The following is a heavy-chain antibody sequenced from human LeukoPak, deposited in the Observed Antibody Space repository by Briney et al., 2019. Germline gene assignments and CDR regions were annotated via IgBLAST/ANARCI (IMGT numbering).Heavy chain of an antibody. D-gene: IGHD6-13*01. CDR1: GGSISSSSYY. V-gene: IGHV4-61*01. Sequence: SETLSLTCTVSGGSISSSSYYWGWIRQPPGKGLEWIGYIYYSGSTNYNPSLKSRVTISVDTSKNQFSLKLSSVTAADTAVYYCARDGSSLDYWGQGTLVTVSS. CDR2: IYYSGST. J-gene: IGHJ4*02. CDR3: ARDGSSLDY.